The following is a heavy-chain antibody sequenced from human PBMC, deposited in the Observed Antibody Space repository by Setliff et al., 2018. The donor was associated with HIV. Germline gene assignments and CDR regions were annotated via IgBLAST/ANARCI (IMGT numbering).Heavy chain of an antibody. J-gene: IGHJ4*02. CDR1: GYTFTNYG. CDR2: VSLYNDNT. Sequence: ASVKVSCKASGYTFTNYGIIWVRQAPGQGLEWMGWVSLYNDNTNYAQKFQGRVTMTSDTSTSTAYMELGSLTSDDTAVYFCASGTTLARGVISFDYWGQGTQVTVSS. D-gene: IGHD3-10*01. CDR3: ASGTTLARGVISFDY. V-gene: IGHV1-18*01.